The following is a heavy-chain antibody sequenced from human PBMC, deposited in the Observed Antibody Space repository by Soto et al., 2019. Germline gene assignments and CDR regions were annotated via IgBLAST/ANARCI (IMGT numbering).Heavy chain of an antibody. CDR3: TRAIDVWSGYPRHYLDY. J-gene: IGHJ4*02. CDR2: IRRKANNYAT. V-gene: IGHV3-73*02. D-gene: IGHD3-3*01. CDR1: GFIFSDSA. Sequence: EVQLVESGGGLVQPGGSLKLSCAASGFIFSDSALHWVRQASGKGLEWVGRIRRKANNYATTYAASVEGRFAISRDDSKNTAYLQMNSLKTEDTAIYYCTRAIDVWSGYPRHYLDYWGQGTLVTVSS.